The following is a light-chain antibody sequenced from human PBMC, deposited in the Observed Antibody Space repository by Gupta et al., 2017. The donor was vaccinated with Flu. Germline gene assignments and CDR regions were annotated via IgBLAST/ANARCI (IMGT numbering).Light chain of an antibody. CDR2: AAS. CDR3: QQASSVPPFT. CDR1: QDISNW. J-gene: IGKJ3*01. Sequence: DIQMTQSPSSVSASVGDRITITCRASQDISNWLAWYQHKPGKGPKLLIHAASNLQSGVPSRFSGSGSGTDFTLTISGLQPEEFATYYCQQASSVPPFTFGPGTKVDIK. V-gene: IGKV1-12*01.